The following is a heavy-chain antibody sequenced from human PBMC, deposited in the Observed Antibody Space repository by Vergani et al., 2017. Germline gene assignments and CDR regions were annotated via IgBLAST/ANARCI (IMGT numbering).Heavy chain of an antibody. CDR2: IIPIFGTA. Sequence: QVQLVQSGAEVKKPGASVRVSCKASGGTFSSYAISWVRQAPGQGLEWMGGIIPIFGTANYAQKFQGRVTITADESTSTAYMELSSLRSEYTAVYYCARYIRGSEGYCSGGSCYPPFILFDPWGQGTLVTVSS. J-gene: IGHJ5*02. CDR1: GGTFSSYA. CDR3: ARYIRGSEGYCSGGSCYPPFILFDP. D-gene: IGHD2-15*01. V-gene: IGHV1-69*01.